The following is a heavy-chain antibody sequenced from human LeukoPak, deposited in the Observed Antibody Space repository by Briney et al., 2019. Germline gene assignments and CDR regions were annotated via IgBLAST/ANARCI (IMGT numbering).Heavy chain of an antibody. D-gene: IGHD1-26*01. CDR2: INTDGSST. V-gene: IGHV3-74*01. J-gene: IGHJ3*02. CDR3: AKGASGSYLLGDAFDI. Sequence: HPGGSLRLSFAASGFTFSSYWMHWVRQAPGKGLVWVSRINTDGSSTSYADSVKGRFTISRDNAKNTLYLQMNSLRAEDTAVYYCAKGASGSYLLGDAFDIWGQGTMVTVSS. CDR1: GFTFSSYW.